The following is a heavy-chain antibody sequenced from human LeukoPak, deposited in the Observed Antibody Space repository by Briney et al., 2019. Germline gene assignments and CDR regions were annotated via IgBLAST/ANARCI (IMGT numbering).Heavy chain of an antibody. Sequence: PGGSLRLSCAASGFTFSSYAMSWVRQAPGKGLECISGFSGSGGSTYYADSVKGRFTISRDNSKNSLYLQMNSLRTEDTALYYCAKFWDSSGYYEPGGNAFDIWGQGTMVTVSS. J-gene: IGHJ3*02. CDR3: AKFWDSSGYYEPGGNAFDI. CDR1: GFTFSSYA. CDR2: FSGSGGST. D-gene: IGHD3-22*01. V-gene: IGHV3-23*01.